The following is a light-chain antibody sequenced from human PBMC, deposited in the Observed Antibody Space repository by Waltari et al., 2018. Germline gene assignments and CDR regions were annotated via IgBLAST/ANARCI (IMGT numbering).Light chain of an antibody. Sequence: QSVLTQPPSASGAPGQRVTISCTGSSSNIGAGYYVSWYQHFPGTAPKLLIYENNKRPSGVSDRFSGSKSGTSASLTITGLQSEDEADYYCSAWDSSLSTLFGGGTRLTVL. CDR1: SSNIGAGYY. CDR3: SAWDSSLSTL. V-gene: IGLV1-40*01. CDR2: ENN. J-gene: IGLJ2*01.